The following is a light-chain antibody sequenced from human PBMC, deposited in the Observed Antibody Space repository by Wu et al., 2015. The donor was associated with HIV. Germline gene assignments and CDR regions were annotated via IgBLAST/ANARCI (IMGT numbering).Light chain of an antibody. CDR2: DAS. Sequence: DILLTQSPGTLSLSPGDRATLSCRASQSVTSNFLAWYQQKRGQAPRLLIYDASNRATGIPARFSGSGSGTDFTLTISSLEPEDFAVYYCQQRRNWPITFGQGTRLE. CDR3: QQRRNWPIT. CDR1: QSVTSNF. V-gene: IGKV3-11*01. J-gene: IGKJ5*01.